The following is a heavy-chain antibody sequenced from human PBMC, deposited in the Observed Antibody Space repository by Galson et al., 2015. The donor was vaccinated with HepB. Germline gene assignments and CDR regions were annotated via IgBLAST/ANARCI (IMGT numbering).Heavy chain of an antibody. V-gene: IGHV6-1*01. CDR2: TYYRSKWYN. D-gene: IGHD6-13*01. J-gene: IGHJ3*02. CDR3: ARNRMAAAGTRGRAFDI. CDR1: GDSVSSNSAA. Sequence: CAISGDSVSSNSAAWNWIRQSPSRGLEWLGRTYYRSKWYNDYAVSVKSRITINPDTSKNQFSLQLNSVTPEDTAVYYCARNRMAAAGTRGRAFDIWGQGTMVTVSS.